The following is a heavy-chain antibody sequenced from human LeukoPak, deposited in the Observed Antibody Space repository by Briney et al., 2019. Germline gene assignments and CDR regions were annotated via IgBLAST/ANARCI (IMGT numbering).Heavy chain of an antibody. V-gene: IGHV3-7*04. Sequence: GGSLRLSCVASDFTFDFYWMTWVRQAPGKGLEWLANILPDGSQKYYVDSVKGRFTISRDNAKNSLYLQMNSLRAEDTAVYYCARATYYYDSSGFPADYWGQGTLVTVSS. J-gene: IGHJ4*02. CDR2: ILPDGSQK. CDR1: DFTFDFYW. CDR3: ARATYYYDSSGFPADY. D-gene: IGHD3-22*01.